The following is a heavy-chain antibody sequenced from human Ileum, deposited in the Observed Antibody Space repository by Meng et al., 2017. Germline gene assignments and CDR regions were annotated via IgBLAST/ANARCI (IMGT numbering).Heavy chain of an antibody. CDR3: ARTPGRKRDYYYYGMDV. J-gene: IGHJ6*02. CDR1: GFTFSSYG. D-gene: IGHD1-14*01. V-gene: IGHV3-33*01. CDR2: IWYDGSNK. Sequence: GESLKISCAASGFTFSSYGMHWVRQAPGKGLEWVAVIWYDGSNKYYADSVKGRFTISRDNSKNTLYLQMNSLRAEDTAVYYCARTPGRKRDYYYYGMDVWGQGTTVTVSS.